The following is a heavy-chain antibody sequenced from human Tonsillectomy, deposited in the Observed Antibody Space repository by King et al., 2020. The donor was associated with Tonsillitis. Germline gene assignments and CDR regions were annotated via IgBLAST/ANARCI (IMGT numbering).Heavy chain of an antibody. CDR3: ARDPANGGNSGFDY. CDR2: ISYDGRTK. Sequence: VQLVESGGGVVQPGRSLRLSCAASGFTFTTYGMHWVRQAPGKGLEWVVVISYDGRTKYYADSVMGRFTISRDNSKNTLYLQMNFLRAEDTAVYYCARDPANGGNSGFDYWGQGTLVTVSS. V-gene: IGHV3-33*05. CDR1: GFTFTTYG. J-gene: IGHJ4*02. D-gene: IGHD4-23*01.